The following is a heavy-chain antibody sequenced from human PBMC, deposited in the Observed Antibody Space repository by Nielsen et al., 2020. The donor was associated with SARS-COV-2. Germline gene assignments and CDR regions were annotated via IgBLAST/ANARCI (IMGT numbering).Heavy chain of an antibody. V-gene: IGHV3-13*01. D-gene: IGHD3-10*01. CDR2: IGFGGDT. J-gene: IGHJ6*02. CDR1: GFTFSSYD. CDR3: VRTLGSFHYGSGTYWGYYGMDV. Sequence: GESLKISCTASGFTFSSYDMHWVRQVPGKGLEWVSAIGFGGDTYYADSVKGRFTISRENAENSFYLQMNSLRAGDTALYYCVRTLGSFHYGSGTYWGYYGMDVWGQGTTVTVSS.